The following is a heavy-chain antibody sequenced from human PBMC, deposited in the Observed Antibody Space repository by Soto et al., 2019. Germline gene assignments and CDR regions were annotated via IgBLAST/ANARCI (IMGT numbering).Heavy chain of an antibody. CDR1: GGSFSGYY. Sequence: QMQLQQWGAGLLKPSETLSLTCAVYGGSFSGYYWSWIRQPPGKGLEWFGEINHRGSNNYNPSLKSPVNISVDTSKNQFSLQLSSVTAADTAVYYCARGRLMYCSSTSCRNYYYYYMDVWGKGTTVTVSS. V-gene: IGHV4-34*01. D-gene: IGHD2-2*01. CDR3: ARGRLMYCSSTSCRNYYYYYMDV. CDR2: INHRGSN. J-gene: IGHJ6*03.